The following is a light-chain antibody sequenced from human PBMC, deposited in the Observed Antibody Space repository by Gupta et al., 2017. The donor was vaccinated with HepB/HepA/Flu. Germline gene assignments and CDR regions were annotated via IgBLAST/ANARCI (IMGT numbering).Light chain of an antibody. Sequence: SVVTQSPSASGTPGQRVTISCSGSSSTIGGNCVNCYQQLTGTAPKLLLYNNNQRPSGVPDRFSGSKSGTSASLAISGLQSEEEADYYCAAWDDNLYIYVFGTGTKVSVL. V-gene: IGLV1-44*01. J-gene: IGLJ1*01. CDR3: AAWDDNLYIYV. CDR2: NNN. CDR1: SSTIGGNC.